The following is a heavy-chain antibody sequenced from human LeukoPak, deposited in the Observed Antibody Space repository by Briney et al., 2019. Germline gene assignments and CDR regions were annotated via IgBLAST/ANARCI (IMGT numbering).Heavy chain of an antibody. V-gene: IGHV1-69*04. Sequence: SVKVSCKASGGTFSSYAISCGRQAPGQGLEWMGRMIPILGIANYAQKFQGRVTITADKSTSTAYKELSSLRSEDTAVYYCATCVATGDYYYYYYGMDVWGQGTTVTVSS. CDR2: MIPILGIA. CDR3: ATCVATGDYYYYYYGMDV. J-gene: IGHJ6*02. CDR1: GGTFSSYA. D-gene: IGHD3-10*01.